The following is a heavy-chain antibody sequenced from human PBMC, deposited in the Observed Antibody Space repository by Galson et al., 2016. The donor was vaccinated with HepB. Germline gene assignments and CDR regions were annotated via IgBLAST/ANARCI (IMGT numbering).Heavy chain of an antibody. V-gene: IGHV3-33*06. CDR2: IWYDGSNR. CDR3: AKGDESIGAAVTDF. CDR1: GFTFSSYG. D-gene: IGHD6-13*01. Sequence: SLRLSCAASGFTFSSYGMHWVRQAPGKGLEWVAVIWYDGSNRYYADSVKGRFTISRDNSKNTLYLQMNSLRAEDTAVYYCAKGDESIGAAVTDFWGQGTLVTVST. J-gene: IGHJ4*02.